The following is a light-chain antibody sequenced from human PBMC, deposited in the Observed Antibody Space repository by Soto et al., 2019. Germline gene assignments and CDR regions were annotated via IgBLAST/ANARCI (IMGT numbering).Light chain of an antibody. CDR3: QQYHSYLYT. V-gene: IGKV1-5*03. CDR2: EAS. CDR1: QSISIW. Sequence: DIQMTQSPSTLSASVGDRVIITCRASQSISIWLAWYQQIQGKAPNLLIYEASTLASGVPSRFSGSGSGTEFTLTISSLQPDDFATSYCQQYHSYLYTFGQGTKLEIK. J-gene: IGKJ2*01.